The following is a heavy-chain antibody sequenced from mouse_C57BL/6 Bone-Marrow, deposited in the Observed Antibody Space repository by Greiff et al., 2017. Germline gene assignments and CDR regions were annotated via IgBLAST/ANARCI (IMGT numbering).Heavy chain of an antibody. D-gene: IGHD1-1*01. V-gene: IGHV5-4*03. CDR2: ISDGGSYT. J-gene: IGHJ2*01. CDR1: GFTFSSYA. CDR3: ARITTVVAPFDY. Sequence: DVNLVESGGGLVKPGGSLKLSCAASGFTFSSYAMSWVRQTPEKRLEWVATISDGGSYTYYPDNVKGRFTISRDNAKNNLYLQMSHLKSEDTAMYYCARITTVVAPFDYWGQGTTLTVSS.